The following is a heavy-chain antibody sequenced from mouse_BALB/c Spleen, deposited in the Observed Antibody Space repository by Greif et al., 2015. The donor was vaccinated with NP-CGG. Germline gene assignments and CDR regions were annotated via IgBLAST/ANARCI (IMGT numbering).Heavy chain of an antibody. Sequence: DVMLVESGGGLVKPGESLKLSCAASGFTFSDYYMYWVRQTPEKRLEWVATISDGGSYTYYPDSVKGRFTISRDNAKNNLYLQMSSLKSEDTAMYYCARDGNYWYFDVWGAGTTVTVSS. V-gene: IGHV5-4*02. CDR2: ISDGGSYT. CDR3: ARDGNYWYFDV. D-gene: IGHD2-1*01. CDR1: GFTFSDYY. J-gene: IGHJ1*01.